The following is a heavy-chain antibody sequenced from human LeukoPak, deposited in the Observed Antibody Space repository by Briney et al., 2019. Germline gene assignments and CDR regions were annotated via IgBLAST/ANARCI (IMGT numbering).Heavy chain of an antibody. Sequence: GGSLGLSCAASGFTFSSYGMSCVRQAPGKGLEWVSAIGGSGANTFYADSVKGRFTISRDNSKNTLYLQMNSLRAEDTAVYYCAKNERSWAQSDWGQGTLVTVSS. V-gene: IGHV3-23*01. D-gene: IGHD1-1*01. CDR2: IGGSGANT. J-gene: IGHJ4*02. CDR3: AKNERSWAQSD. CDR1: GFTFSSYG.